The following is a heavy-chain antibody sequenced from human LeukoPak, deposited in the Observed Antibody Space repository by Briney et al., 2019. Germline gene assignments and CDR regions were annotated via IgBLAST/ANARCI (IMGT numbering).Heavy chain of an antibody. Sequence: SETLSLTCTVSGGSIGSYYWSWIRQPPGKGLEWIGYIYYSGRTNHNPSLKSRVTISLDTSKNQFSLKLSSVTAADTAVYYCARESAAAGDSGAFDIWGQGTMVTVSS. D-gene: IGHD3-16*01. CDR2: IYYSGRT. CDR3: ARESAAAGDSGAFDI. CDR1: GGSIGSYY. J-gene: IGHJ3*02. V-gene: IGHV4-59*12.